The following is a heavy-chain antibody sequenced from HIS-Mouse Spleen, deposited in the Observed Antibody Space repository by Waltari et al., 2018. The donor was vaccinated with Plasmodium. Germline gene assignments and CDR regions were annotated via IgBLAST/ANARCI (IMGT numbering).Heavy chain of an antibody. CDR2: ISYDGSNK. D-gene: IGHD2-15*01. V-gene: IGHV3-30-3*01. CDR1: GFTFNSYA. J-gene: IGHJ4*02. Sequence: QVQLVESGGGVVQPGRSLRIPWGAAGFTFNSYAMHWVRQAPGKGLEWVAVISYDGSNKYYADSVKGRFTISRDNSKNTLYLQMNSLRAEDTAVYYCARDRRLAFDYWGQGTLVTVSS. CDR3: ARDRRLAFDY.